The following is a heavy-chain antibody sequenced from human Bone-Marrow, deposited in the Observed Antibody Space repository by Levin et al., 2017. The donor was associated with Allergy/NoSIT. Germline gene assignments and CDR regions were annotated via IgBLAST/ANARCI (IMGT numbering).Heavy chain of an antibody. CDR1: GSTFIGYY. CDR2: INPDNGGT. Sequence: GGSLRLSCKASGSTFIGYYMHWVRQAPGRGLEWMGWINPDNGGTYYAEKFQGRIAMIRDTSINTVYMELSRLTSDDTAVYFCARGVGRTGIQARFFCGFDAWGQGTMVSVSS. V-gene: IGHV1-2*02. D-gene: IGHD1-14*01. J-gene: IGHJ5*02. CDR3: ARGVGRTGIQARFFCGFDA.